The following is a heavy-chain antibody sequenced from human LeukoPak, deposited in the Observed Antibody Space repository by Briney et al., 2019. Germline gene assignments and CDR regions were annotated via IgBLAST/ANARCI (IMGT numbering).Heavy chain of an antibody. Sequence: GGSLRLSCAASGLTISDYAMSSVRQAPGKGLEWVSGISGSGVNTYFADSVKGRFTISRDHSKNTLYLQMNSLRVDDTATYYCATRSITFIRGVIDFWGRGTLVMVSS. D-gene: IGHD3-10*01. CDR2: ISGSGVNT. V-gene: IGHV3-23*01. CDR3: ATRSITFIRGVIDF. J-gene: IGHJ4*02. CDR1: GLTISDYA.